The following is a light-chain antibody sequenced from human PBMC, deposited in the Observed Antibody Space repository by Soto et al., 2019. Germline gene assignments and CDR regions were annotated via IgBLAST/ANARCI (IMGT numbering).Light chain of an antibody. Sequence: QSVLTQPPSVSGSPGQSVAISCTGTSSDVGTYNRVSWYQQPPGTAPRLMIYDVSNRPSGVPDRFSGSKFGNTASPTISGLQAEDEADYYCSAYQSTSTYVSGTGTKVTVL. J-gene: IGLJ1*01. CDR2: DVS. V-gene: IGLV2-18*02. CDR3: SAYQSTSTYV. CDR1: SSDVGTYNR.